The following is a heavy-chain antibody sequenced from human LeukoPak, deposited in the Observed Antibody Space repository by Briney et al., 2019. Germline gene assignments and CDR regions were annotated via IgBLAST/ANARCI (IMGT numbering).Heavy chain of an antibody. CDR2: IYAGGTT. D-gene: IGHD3-9*01. CDR3: ARTTLLSFDWSHDAFDI. J-gene: IGHJ3*02. Sequence: SETLSLICTVAGGSINTYYWSWIRQPAGKGLEWIGRIYAGGTTNYNPSLKSRVTMPVDTSKNQISRKLSSVTAADTAVYYCARTTLLSFDWSHDAFDIWGQGTVVTVSS. CDR1: GGSINTYY. V-gene: IGHV4-4*07.